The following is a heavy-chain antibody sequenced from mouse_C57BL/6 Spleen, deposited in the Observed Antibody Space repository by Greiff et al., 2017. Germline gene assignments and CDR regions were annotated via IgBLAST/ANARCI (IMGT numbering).Heavy chain of an antibody. CDR3: ARDDSSGYWFAY. CDR2: INPSNGGT. Sequence: QVQLQQSGTELVKPGASVKLSCKASGYTFTSYWMHWVKQRPGQGLEWIGNINPSNGGTNYNEKFKSKATLTVDKSSSTAYMQLSSLTSEDSAVYYCARDDSSGYWFAYWGQGTLVTVSA. J-gene: IGHJ3*01. V-gene: IGHV1-53*01. CDR1: GYTFTSYW. D-gene: IGHD3-2*02.